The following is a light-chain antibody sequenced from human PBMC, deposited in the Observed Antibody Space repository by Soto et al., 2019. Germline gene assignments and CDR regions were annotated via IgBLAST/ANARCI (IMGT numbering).Light chain of an antibody. V-gene: IGKV3D-15*01. CDR3: QQHGQWPIT. CDR2: GIS. Sequence: EIVMTQSPATLSVSPGERATLSCRASQSVNSNYLAWYQQKLGQAPRLLIYGISKRATDIPDRFSGSGSGTEFTLTISSLQPEDFATYYCQQHGQWPITFGQGTRLEIK. J-gene: IGKJ5*01. CDR1: QSVNSN.